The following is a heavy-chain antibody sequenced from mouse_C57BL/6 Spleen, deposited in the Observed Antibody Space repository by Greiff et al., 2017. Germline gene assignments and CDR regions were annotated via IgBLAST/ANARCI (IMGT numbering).Heavy chain of an antibody. V-gene: IGHV2-2*01. Sequence: QVQLKESGPGLVQPSQSLSITCTVSGFSLTSYGVHWVRQSPGKGLEWLGVIWSGGSTDYNAAFISRRSISKDNSKSQVFFKMNSLQADDTAIYYCARNFDYFDYWGQGTTLTVSS. CDR1: GFSLTSYG. CDR3: ARNFDYFDY. CDR2: IWSGGST. J-gene: IGHJ2*01.